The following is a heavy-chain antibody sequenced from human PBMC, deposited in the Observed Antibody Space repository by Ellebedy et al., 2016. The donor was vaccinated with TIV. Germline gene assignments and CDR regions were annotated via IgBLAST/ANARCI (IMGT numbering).Heavy chain of an antibody. Sequence: SETLSLTXTVSGGSISSSNYYWGWIRQSPGKGLEWLASISYSGSTYYNPSLRSRVTISVDTSKNQFSLKLSSVTAADTAVYYCAGDPGGGSSSWYIDYWGQGTLVTVSS. CDR3: AGDPGGGSSSWYIDY. CDR2: ISYSGST. J-gene: IGHJ4*02. CDR1: GGSISSSNYY. D-gene: IGHD6-13*01. V-gene: IGHV4-39*07.